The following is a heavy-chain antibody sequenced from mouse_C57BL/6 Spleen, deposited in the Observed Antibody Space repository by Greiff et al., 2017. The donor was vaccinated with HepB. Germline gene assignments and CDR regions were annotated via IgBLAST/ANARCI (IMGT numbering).Heavy chain of an antibody. CDR3: AREKLGRGYWYFDV. J-gene: IGHJ1*03. CDR2: ISSGSSTI. V-gene: IGHV5-17*01. D-gene: IGHD4-1*01. Sequence: DVKLVESGGGLVKPGGSLKLSCAASGFTFSDYGMHWVRQAPEKGLEWVAYISSGSSTIYYADTVKGRFTISRDNAKNTLYLQMTSLRSEDTAMYYCAREKLGRGYWYFDVWGTGTTVTVSS. CDR1: GFTFSDYG.